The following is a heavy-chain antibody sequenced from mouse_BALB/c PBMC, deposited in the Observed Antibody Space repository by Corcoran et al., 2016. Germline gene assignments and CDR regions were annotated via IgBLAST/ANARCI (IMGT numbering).Heavy chain of an antibody. CDR1: GYTFTNYG. D-gene: IGHD2-4*01. J-gene: IGHJ4*01. Sequence: QIQLVQSGPELKKPGETVKISCKASGYTFTNYGMNWVTQAPGKGLKWMGWINTYTGEPTYADDFKGRFAFSLETSASTAYLQINNLKNEDMATYFCASYDYDYAMDYWGQGTSVTVSS. CDR3: ASYDYDYAMDY. CDR2: INTYTGEP. V-gene: IGHV9-1*02.